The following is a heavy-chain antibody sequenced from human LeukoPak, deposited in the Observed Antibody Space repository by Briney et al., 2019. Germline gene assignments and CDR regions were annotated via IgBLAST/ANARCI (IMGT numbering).Heavy chain of an antibody. J-gene: IGHJ3*02. CDR1: GGSFSGYY. Sequence: SETLSLTCAVYGGSFSGYYWSWIRQPPGKGLEWVGEINHSGNTNYNPSLKSRVTISVDTSKNQFSLKLSSVTAADTAVYYCATGFYDSSGYEDAFDIWGQGTMVTVSS. V-gene: IGHV4-34*01. CDR2: INHSGNT. CDR3: ATGFYDSSGYEDAFDI. D-gene: IGHD3-22*01.